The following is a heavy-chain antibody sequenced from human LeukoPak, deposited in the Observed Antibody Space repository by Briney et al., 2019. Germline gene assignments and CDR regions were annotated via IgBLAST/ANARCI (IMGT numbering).Heavy chain of an antibody. CDR2: IIPIFGTA. D-gene: IGHD6-19*01. Sequence: SVTVSCKASGGTFSSYAISWVRQAPGQGLEWMGGIIPIFGTANYAQKFQGRVTMTRDTSISTAYMELSRLRSDDTAVYYCARAGQQWLGAIPAEYFQHWGQGTLVTVSS. J-gene: IGHJ1*01. CDR1: GGTFSSYA. CDR3: ARAGQQWLGAIPAEYFQH. V-gene: IGHV1-69*05.